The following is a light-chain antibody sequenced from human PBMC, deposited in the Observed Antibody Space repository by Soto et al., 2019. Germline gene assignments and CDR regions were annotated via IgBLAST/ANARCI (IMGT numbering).Light chain of an antibody. CDR2: GAS. V-gene: IGKV3-20*01. CDR1: QSVSRSY. CDR3: QQYVSSPPYT. J-gene: IGKJ2*01. Sequence: EIVLTQSPGTLSLSPWESATLSCRASQSVSRSYLAWYQQKPGQAPRLLIYGASSRATGKPDRFSGSVSGTDFNLTIRRLEPEDFAVYYCQQYVSSPPYTFGQGTKLEL.